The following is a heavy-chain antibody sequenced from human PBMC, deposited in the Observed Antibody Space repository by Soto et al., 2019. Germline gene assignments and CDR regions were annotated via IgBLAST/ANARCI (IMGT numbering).Heavy chain of an antibody. D-gene: IGHD3-10*01. CDR2: IYYSGST. V-gene: IGHV4-30-4*01. CDR3: ARVFPDSRLWFGERRYRTYYDDY. J-gene: IGHJ4*02. Sequence: SETLSLTCTVSGGSISSGDYYWSWIRQPPGKGLEWIGYIYYSGSTYYNPSLKSRVTISVDTSKNQFSLKLSSVTAADTAVYYCARVFPDSRLWFGERRYRTYYDDYWGEGTVVTVSS. CDR1: GGSISSGDYY.